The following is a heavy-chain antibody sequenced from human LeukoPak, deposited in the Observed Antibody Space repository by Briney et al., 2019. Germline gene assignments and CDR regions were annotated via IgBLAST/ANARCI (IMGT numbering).Heavy chain of an antibody. CDR3: ATNPLRITMIVVKGSPYYYGMDV. CDR1: GGTFSSYA. CDR2: IIPILGIA. J-gene: IGHJ6*02. D-gene: IGHD3-22*01. V-gene: IGHV1-69*04. Sequence: SVKVSCKASGGTFSSYAISWVRQAPGQGLEWMGRIIPILGIANYAQKFQGRVTITADKSTSTAYMELSSLRSEDTAVYYCATNPLRITMIVVKGSPYYYGMDVWGQGTTVTVSS.